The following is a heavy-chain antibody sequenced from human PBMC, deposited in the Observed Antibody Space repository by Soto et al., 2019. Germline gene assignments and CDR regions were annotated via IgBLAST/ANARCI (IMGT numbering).Heavy chain of an antibody. CDR3: ARHSQFPANQYYYDSSGYDY. J-gene: IGHJ4*02. CDR2: IYYSGST. Sequence: QLQLQESGPGLVKPSETLSLTCTVSGGSISSSSYYWGWIRQPPGKGLEWIGSIYYSGSTYYNPSLKSRVTISVDTSKNQFSLKRSSVTAADTAVYYCARHSQFPANQYYYDSSGYDYWGQGTLVTVSS. D-gene: IGHD3-22*01. CDR1: GGSISSSSYY. V-gene: IGHV4-39*01.